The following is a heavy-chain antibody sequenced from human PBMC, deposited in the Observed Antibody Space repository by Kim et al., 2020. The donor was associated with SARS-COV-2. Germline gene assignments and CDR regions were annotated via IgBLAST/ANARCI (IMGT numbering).Heavy chain of an antibody. J-gene: IGHJ5*02. Sequence: SETLSLTCAVYGGSFSGYYWSWIRQPPGKGLEWIGEINHSGSTNYNPSLKSRVTISVDTSKNQFSLKLSSVTAADTAVYYCARAGPNIVVVIAIRDWFDPWGQGTLVTVSS. CDR1: GGSFSGYY. CDR3: ARAGPNIVVVIAIRDWFDP. CDR2: INHSGST. V-gene: IGHV4-34*01. D-gene: IGHD2-21*01.